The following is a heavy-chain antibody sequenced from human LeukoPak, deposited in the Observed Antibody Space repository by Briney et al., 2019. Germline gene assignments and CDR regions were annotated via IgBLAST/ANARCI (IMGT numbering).Heavy chain of an antibody. J-gene: IGHJ5*02. Sequence: PSETPSLTCAVYGGSFSGYYWSWIRQPPGKGLEWIGEINHSGSTNYNPSLKSRVTISVDTSKNQFSLKLSSVTAADTAVYYCARMLAARPDDDRWGQGTLVTVSS. D-gene: IGHD6-6*01. CDR3: ARMLAARPDDDR. V-gene: IGHV4-34*01. CDR1: GGSFSGYY. CDR2: INHSGST.